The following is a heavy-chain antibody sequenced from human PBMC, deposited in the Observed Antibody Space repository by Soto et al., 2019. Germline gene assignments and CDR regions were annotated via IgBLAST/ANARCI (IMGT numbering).Heavy chain of an antibody. Sequence: EVQLVQSGAEVKKPGESLRISCKGSGYSFTSYWINWVRQMPGKGLEWMGRIDPSDSYTNYSPSFQGHVTISVDKSISTAYLQWSSLKASDTAMYYCARRHSSSSAFDPWGQGTLVTVSS. CDR1: GYSFTSYW. CDR2: IDPSDSYT. D-gene: IGHD6-13*01. CDR3: ARRHSSSSAFDP. V-gene: IGHV5-10-1*01. J-gene: IGHJ5*02.